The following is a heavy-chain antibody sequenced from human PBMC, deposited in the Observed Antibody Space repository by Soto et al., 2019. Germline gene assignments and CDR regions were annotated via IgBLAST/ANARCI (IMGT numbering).Heavy chain of an antibody. Sequence: QVHLVQSGAEVKKPGASVKVSCKASGYTFTSYGITWVRQAPGQGLEWMGWISAHNGNTDYAQKLQGRVIVTRDTSTSTAYIELRSLISDDTAVYYCARGRYGDYWGQGALFTVSS. CDR3: ARGRYGDY. D-gene: IGHD1-1*01. CDR2: ISAHNGNT. CDR1: GYTFTSYG. J-gene: IGHJ4*02. V-gene: IGHV1-18*01.